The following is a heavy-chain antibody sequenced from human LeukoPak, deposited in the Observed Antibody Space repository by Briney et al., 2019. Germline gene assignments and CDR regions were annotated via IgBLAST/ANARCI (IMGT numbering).Heavy chain of an antibody. Sequence: PGRSLRLSCAASGFTFSSYAMHWVRQAPGKGPVWVSRINTDGGDTAYADSVKGRFTISRDNAKNTVYLQMNSLRADDTALYYCASLYSSGWYTDFYYYGVDVWGLGTTVTVSS. CDR3: ASLYSSGWYTDFYYYGVDV. D-gene: IGHD6-19*01. CDR2: INTDGGDT. J-gene: IGHJ6*02. CDR1: GFTFSSYA. V-gene: IGHV3-74*01.